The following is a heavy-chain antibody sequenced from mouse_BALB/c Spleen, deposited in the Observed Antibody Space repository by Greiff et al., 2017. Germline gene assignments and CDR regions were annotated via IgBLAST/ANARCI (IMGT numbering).Heavy chain of an antibody. CDR2: ISNGGGST. J-gene: IGHJ4*01. CDR1: GFTFSSYT. Sequence: EVKLQESGGGLVQPGGSLKLSCAASGFTFSSYTMSWVRQTPEKRLEWVAYISNGGGSTYYPDTVKGRFTISRDNAKNTLYLQMSSLKSEDTAMYYCARENTWYGSSSYAMDYWGQGTSVTVSS. V-gene: IGHV5-12-2*01. D-gene: IGHD1-1*01. CDR3: ARENTWYGSSSYAMDY.